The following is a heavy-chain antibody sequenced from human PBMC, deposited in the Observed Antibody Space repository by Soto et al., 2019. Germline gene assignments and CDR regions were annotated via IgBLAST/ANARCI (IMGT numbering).Heavy chain of an antibody. Sequence: GSLRLSCAASGFTFSSYGMHWVRQAPGKGLEWVAVISYDGSNKYYADSVKGRFTISRDNSKNTLHLQMNSLRAEDTAVYYCAKDGAWDFWSGYYYYYYGMDVWGQGTTVTVYS. V-gene: IGHV3-30*18. CDR1: GFTFSSYG. J-gene: IGHJ6*02. CDR3: AKDGAWDFWSGYYYYYYGMDV. CDR2: ISYDGSNK. D-gene: IGHD3-3*01.